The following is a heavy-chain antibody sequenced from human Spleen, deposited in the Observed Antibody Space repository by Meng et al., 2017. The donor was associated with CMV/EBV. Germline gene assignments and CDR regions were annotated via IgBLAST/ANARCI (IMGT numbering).Heavy chain of an antibody. V-gene: IGHV1-2*02. J-gene: IGHJ4*02. D-gene: IGHD4-17*01. CDR3: ARDEYGDIPFEY. CDR1: GYTFNDYF. CDR2: FNPKTGDA. Sequence: SCKASGYTFNDYFIHWVRQAPGQGLEWLGYFNPKTGDANLPQKLQGRVTLTTDAYISTAYMELRRLTSDDTAVYFCARDEYGDIPFEYWGQGTLVTVSS.